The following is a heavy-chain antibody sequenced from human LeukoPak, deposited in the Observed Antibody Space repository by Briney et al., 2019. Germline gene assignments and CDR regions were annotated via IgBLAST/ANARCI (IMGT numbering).Heavy chain of an antibody. Sequence: SVKVSCKASGGTFSSYAISWVRQAPGQGLEWMGGIIPIFGTANYAQKFQGRVTITADKSTSTAYMELSSLRSEDTAVYYCASRPSAVAAISPGAWAFDIWGQGTMVTVSS. D-gene: IGHD5-12*01. CDR2: IIPIFGTA. CDR1: GGTFSSYA. J-gene: IGHJ3*02. CDR3: ASRPSAVAAISPGAWAFDI. V-gene: IGHV1-69*06.